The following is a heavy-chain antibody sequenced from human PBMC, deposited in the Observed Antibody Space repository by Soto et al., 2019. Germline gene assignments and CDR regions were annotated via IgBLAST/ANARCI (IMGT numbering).Heavy chain of an antibody. J-gene: IGHJ4*02. V-gene: IGHV1-24*01. CDR3: ETDLKAPAMVIPVGY. CDR2: FDPEDGET. CDR1: GYTLTELS. D-gene: IGHD5-18*01. Sequence: GASVKGSCKVYGYTLTELSMQWGRQAPGKWLEGMGGFDPEDGETIYAQELQGRVTMTEDTSTDTAYMELSSLSSEDTAVYYCETDLKAPAMVIPVGYWGQGTLVTVSS.